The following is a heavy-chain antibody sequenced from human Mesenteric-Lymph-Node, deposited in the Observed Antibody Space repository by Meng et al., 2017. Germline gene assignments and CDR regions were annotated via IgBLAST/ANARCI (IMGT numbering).Heavy chain of an antibody. J-gene: IGHJ4*02. Sequence: GESLILSCAASGFTFSSYWMSWVRQAPGKGLEWVANIKQDGSEKYYVDSVKGRFTISRDNAKNSLYLQMNSLRAEDTAVYYCASTVTTYYFDYWGQGTLVTVSS. CDR2: IKQDGSEK. D-gene: IGHD4-17*01. CDR3: ASTVTTYYFDY. V-gene: IGHV3-7*01. CDR1: GFTFSSYW.